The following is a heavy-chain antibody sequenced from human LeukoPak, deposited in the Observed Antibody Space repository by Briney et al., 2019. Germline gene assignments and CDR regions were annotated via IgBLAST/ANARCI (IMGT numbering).Heavy chain of an antibody. CDR2: IKEDGSER. CDR1: AFIFSGHW. V-gene: IGHV3-7*03. J-gene: IGHJ4*02. Sequence: GGSLRLSCEGSAFIFSGHWMNWVRQTPGKGLEWVASIKEDGSERQYVDSVKGRFSISRDNTKGSLFLQLNSLRAEDTAVYYCARGAQQWYYFDYWGQGTLVTVSS. D-gene: IGHD2-15*01. CDR3: ARGAQQWYYFDY.